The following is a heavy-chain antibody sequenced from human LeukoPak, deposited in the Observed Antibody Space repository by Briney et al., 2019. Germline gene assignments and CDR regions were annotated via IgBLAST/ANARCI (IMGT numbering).Heavy chain of an antibody. CDR2: INHSGST. CDR1: GGSFSGYY. V-gene: IGHV4-34*01. D-gene: IGHD3-10*01. J-gene: IGHJ4*02. CDR3: ASSVRGVIVYYFDY. Sequence: SETLSLTCAVYGGSFSGYYWSWIRQPPGKGLEWIGEINHSGSTNYNPSLKSRVTISVDTSKNQFSLKLSSVTAADTAVYYCASSVRGVIVYYFDYWGQGTLVTVSS.